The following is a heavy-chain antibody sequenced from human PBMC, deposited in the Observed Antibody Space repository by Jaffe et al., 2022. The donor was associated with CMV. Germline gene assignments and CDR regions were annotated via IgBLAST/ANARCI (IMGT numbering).Heavy chain of an antibody. CDR3: ARRRRSIAAAVNNWFDP. V-gene: IGHV4-34*01. D-gene: IGHD6-13*01. J-gene: IGHJ5*02. CDR2: INHSGST. CDR1: GGSFSGYY. Sequence: QVQLQQWGAGLLKPSETLSLTCAVYGGSFSGYYWSWIRQPPGKGLEWIGEINHSGSTNYNPSLKSRVTISVDTSKNQFSLKLSSVTAADTAVYYCARRRRSIAAAVNNWFDPWGQGTLVTVSS.